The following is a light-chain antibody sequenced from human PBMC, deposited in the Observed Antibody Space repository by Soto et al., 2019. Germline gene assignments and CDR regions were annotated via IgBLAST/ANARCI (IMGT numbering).Light chain of an antibody. Sequence: IVMTHSPATLSLSPGERSTLSCRASQSVSIYLAWYQQKPGQAPRLLIYDASNRATGITARFSGSGSGTDFTLTISSLEPEDFAVYYCQQRSNWLALTFGGGTKVEIK. V-gene: IGKV3-11*01. CDR1: QSVSIY. CDR2: DAS. J-gene: IGKJ4*01. CDR3: QQRSNWLALT.